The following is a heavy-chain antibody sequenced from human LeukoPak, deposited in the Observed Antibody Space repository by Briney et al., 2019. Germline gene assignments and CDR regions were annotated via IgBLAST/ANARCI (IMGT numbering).Heavy chain of an antibody. D-gene: IGHD4-17*01. V-gene: IGHV3-30*19. CDR2: ISYDGSNK. CDR3: ANDYGDYQTLFDY. CDR1: GFTFSSYG. J-gene: IGHJ4*02. Sequence: GGSLRLSCAASGFTFSSYGMHWVRQAPGKGLEWVAVISYDGSNKYYADSVKGRFTISRDNSKNTLYLQMNSLRAEDTAVYYCANDYGDYQTLFDYWGQGTLVTVSS.